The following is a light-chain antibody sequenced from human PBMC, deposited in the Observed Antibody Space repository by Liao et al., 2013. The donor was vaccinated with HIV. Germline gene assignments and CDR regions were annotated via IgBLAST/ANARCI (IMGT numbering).Light chain of an antibody. CDR3: QAWDSSTALYV. CDR1: ALPKYY. CDR2: KDS. V-gene: IGLV3-25*03. Sequence: SYELKQPPSVSVSPGQTARITCSGDALPKYYAYWYQQKPGQAPVLVIYKDSERPSGIPERFSGSGSGTTATLTISGVQAEDEADYYCQAWDSSTALYVFGTGTKVTVL. J-gene: IGLJ1*01.